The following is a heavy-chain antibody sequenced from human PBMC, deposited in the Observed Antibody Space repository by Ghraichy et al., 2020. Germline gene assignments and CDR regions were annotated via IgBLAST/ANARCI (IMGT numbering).Heavy chain of an antibody. J-gene: IGHJ4*02. V-gene: IGHV3-48*01. Sequence: GGSLRLSCAASGFTFSSYSMNWVRQAPGKGLEWVSYISSSSSTTYYADSVKGRFTISRDNAKNSLYLQMNSLRAEDTAVYYCARDGSGSWVVDYWGQGTLVTVSS. D-gene: IGHD1-26*01. CDR1: GFTFSSYS. CDR3: ARDGSGSWVVDY. CDR2: ISSSSSTT.